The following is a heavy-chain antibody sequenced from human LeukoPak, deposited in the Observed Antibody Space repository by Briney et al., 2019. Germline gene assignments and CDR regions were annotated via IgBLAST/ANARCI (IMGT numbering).Heavy chain of an antibody. CDR2: ISSSSSYI. Sequence: PGGSLRLSCAASGFTFSSYSMNWVRQAPGKGLEWVSSISSSSSYIYYADSVKGRFTISRDNAKNSLYLQMNSLRAEDTAVYYCARGSSGWYVEDYWGQGTLVTVSS. J-gene: IGHJ4*02. CDR1: GFTFSSYS. V-gene: IGHV3-21*01. CDR3: ARGSSGWYVEDY. D-gene: IGHD6-19*01.